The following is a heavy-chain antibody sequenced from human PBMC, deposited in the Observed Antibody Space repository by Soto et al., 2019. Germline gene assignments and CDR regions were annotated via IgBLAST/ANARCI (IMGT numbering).Heavy chain of an antibody. J-gene: IGHJ5*02. CDR2: ISYDGSNK. Sequence: GGSLRLCCAASGCTCSSYAMHWVRQAPGKGLEWVAVISYDGSNKCYADSVKGRFTISRDNSKNTLYLQMNRLRPEDTAVYYCARGECSSTSCYTGPPIDPWGQGTLVTVSS. CDR1: GCTCSSYA. CDR3: ARGECSSTSCYTGPPIDP. V-gene: IGHV3-30-3*01. D-gene: IGHD2-2*02.